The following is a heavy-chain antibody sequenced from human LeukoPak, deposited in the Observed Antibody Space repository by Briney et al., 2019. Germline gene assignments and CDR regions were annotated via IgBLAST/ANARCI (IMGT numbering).Heavy chain of an antibody. CDR2: ISGSGGNT. Sequence: GESLRLSCAASGFTFSSYAMSWVRQAPGKGLEWVSDISGSGGNTFYADSVKGRFTISSDNSKNTLYLQMNSLRAEDTAVYYCAKEKGAVVSSPFDYWGQGTLVTVSS. CDR1: GFTFSSYA. J-gene: IGHJ4*02. CDR3: AKEKGAVVSSPFDY. V-gene: IGHV3-23*01. D-gene: IGHD2-15*01.